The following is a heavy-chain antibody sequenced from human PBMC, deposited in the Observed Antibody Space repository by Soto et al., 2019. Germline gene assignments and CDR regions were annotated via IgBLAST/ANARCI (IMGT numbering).Heavy chain of an antibody. D-gene: IGHD2-21*01. J-gene: IGHJ3*02. CDR1: GYTFTSYA. CDR2: INAGNGNT. V-gene: IGHV1-3*01. Sequence: ASVKVSCKASGYTFTSYAMHWVRQAPGQRLEWMGWINAGNGNTKYSQKFQGRVPITRDTSASTAYMELSSLRSEDTVVYYCASQAWSYFGDGFDIWGQGTMVTVSS. CDR3: ASQAWSYFGDGFDI.